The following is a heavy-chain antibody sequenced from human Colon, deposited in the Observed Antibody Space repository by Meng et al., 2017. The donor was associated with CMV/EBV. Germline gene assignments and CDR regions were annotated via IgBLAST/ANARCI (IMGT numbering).Heavy chain of an antibody. CDR3: ARDSEYFDFWSSSD. CDR1: GFTFSSYS. J-gene: IGHJ4*02. Sequence: GESLKISCAASGFTFSSYSMNWVRQAPGKGLEWVSAISGGGTTTFYADSVKGRYTISRDNSKNTLYLQMDSLRGEDTAIYYCARDSEYFDFWSSSDWGQGTLVTVSS. V-gene: IGHV3-23*01. D-gene: IGHD3-3*01. CDR2: ISGGGTTT.